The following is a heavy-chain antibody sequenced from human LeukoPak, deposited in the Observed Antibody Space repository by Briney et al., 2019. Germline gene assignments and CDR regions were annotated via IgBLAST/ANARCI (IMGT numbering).Heavy chain of an antibody. Sequence: SETLSLTCAVYGGSFSGYYWSWIRQPPGKGLEWIGEINHSGSTNYNPSLKSRVTISVDTSKNQFSLKLSSVTAADTAVYYCARPSYYDILTGYYFAYWGQGTLVTVSS. CDR3: ARPSYYDILTGYYFAY. J-gene: IGHJ4*02. CDR1: GGSFSGYY. D-gene: IGHD3-9*01. V-gene: IGHV4-34*01. CDR2: INHSGST.